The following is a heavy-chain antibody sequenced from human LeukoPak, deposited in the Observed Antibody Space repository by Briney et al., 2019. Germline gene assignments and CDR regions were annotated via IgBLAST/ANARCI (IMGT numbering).Heavy chain of an antibody. J-gene: IGHJ6*03. D-gene: IGHD5-12*01. CDR1: GYTFTGYY. V-gene: IGHV1-2*02. CDR2: INPNSGGT. Sequence: ASVKVSCKASGYTFTGYYMHWMRQAPGQGLEWMGWINPNSGGTNYAQKLQGRVTITRDTSIDTAYMQLSRLRSDDTAVYYCAKDRYGDYEAPFHYYMDAWGRGTTVTVSS. CDR3: AKDRYGDYEAPFHYYMDA.